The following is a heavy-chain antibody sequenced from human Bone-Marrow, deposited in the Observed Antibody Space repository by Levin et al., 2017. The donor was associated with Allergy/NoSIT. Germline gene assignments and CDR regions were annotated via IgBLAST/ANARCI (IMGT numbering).Heavy chain of an antibody. D-gene: IGHD5-18*01. CDR2: IIPILNMT. Sequence: KISCKASGGTFSTYAISWVRQAPGQGLEWMGRIIPILNMTNYAQKFRGRVTITADKSTSTAYMGLSSLTSEDTAVYYCARDRNTAMIPYFFDHWGQGTLVTVSS. CDR1: GGTFSTYA. V-gene: IGHV1-69*04. CDR3: ARDRNTAMIPYFFDH. J-gene: IGHJ4*02.